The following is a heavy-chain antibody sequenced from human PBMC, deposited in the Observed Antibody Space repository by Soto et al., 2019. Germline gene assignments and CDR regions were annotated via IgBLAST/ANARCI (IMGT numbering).Heavy chain of an antibody. CDR2: IKHSGST. CDR3: TRGGSGYYILSP. CDR1: GGSFRGYY. J-gene: IGHJ5*02. V-gene: IGHV4-34*01. Sequence: QVQLQQWGAGLLKPSETLSLTCAVYGGSFRGYYWSWIRQPPGKGLEWIGEIKHSGSTNYTPSLKNRVTIPVDTSNNQFSLKLSSVTAADTVVYYCTRGGSGYYILSPWGQGTLVTVSS. D-gene: IGHD3-3*01.